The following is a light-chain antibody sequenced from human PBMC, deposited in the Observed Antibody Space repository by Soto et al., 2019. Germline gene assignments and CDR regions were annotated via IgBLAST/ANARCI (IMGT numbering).Light chain of an antibody. Sequence: AIQMTQSPSCLSSSLAEIVTITFLASQGIRNDLGWYQQKPGKAPKLLIYAASSLQSGVPSRFSGSGSGTDFTLTISSLQSEDFAVYYCQQSNNWPWTFGQGTKV. CDR2: AAS. V-gene: IGKV1-6*01. J-gene: IGKJ1*01. CDR3: QQSNNWPWT. CDR1: QGIRND.